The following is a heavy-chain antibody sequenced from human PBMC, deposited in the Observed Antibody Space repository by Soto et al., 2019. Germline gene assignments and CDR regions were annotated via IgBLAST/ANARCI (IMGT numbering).Heavy chain of an antibody. CDR3: AKGPVLSYYQIDS. Sequence: QVQLVESGGGVVQPGTSLRLSCAASGFTFSRYSMHWVRQAPGKGLEWVAMISYDGSNKYYADSVKGRFTISRDNSKNTLYVQMNSLRAEDTAVYYCAKGPVLSYYQIDSWGQGTLVTVSS. V-gene: IGHV3-30*18. J-gene: IGHJ4*02. D-gene: IGHD3-10*01. CDR1: GFTFSRYS. CDR2: ISYDGSNK.